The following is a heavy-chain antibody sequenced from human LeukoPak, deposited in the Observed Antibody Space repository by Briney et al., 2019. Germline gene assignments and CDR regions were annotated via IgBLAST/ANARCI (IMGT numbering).Heavy chain of an antibody. CDR2: ISSGGDII. CDR1: GFTFSDYY. V-gene: IGHV3-11*04. Sequence: GGSLRLSCAASGFTFSDYYMSWIRQAPGKGLEWASYISSGGDIIYYADSVKGRLTISRDNAKNSLYLQMNSLRAEDTAVYYCARVRHYFSSGTSPLAYWGQGTLVIVSS. CDR3: ARVRHYFSSGTSPLAY. J-gene: IGHJ4*02. D-gene: IGHD3-10*01.